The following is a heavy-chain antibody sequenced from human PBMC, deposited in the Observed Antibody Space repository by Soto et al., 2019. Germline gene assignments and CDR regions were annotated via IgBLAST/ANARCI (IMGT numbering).Heavy chain of an antibody. CDR1: GYTFASYY. Sequence: ASGKVSCKASGYTFASYYMHWVRQAPGQGLEWMGVINPSGGSTSYAQKFQGRVTMTRDTSTSTVYMELSSLSSEDTAVYYCGRTIQVKAVAGRFQSLDYWSQGSLVTVSS. J-gene: IGHJ4*02. CDR3: GRTIQVKAVAGRFQSLDY. CDR2: INPSGGST. D-gene: IGHD6-19*01. V-gene: IGHV1-46*03.